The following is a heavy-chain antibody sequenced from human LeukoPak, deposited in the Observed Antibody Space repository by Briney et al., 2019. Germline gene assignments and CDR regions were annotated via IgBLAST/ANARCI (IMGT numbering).Heavy chain of an antibody. J-gene: IGHJ3*02. V-gene: IGHV1-18*01. CDR1: GYRFTSYG. CDR2: ISGYNGET. Sequence: ASVKVSCKASGYRFTSYGITWVRQAPGQGLEWMGWISGYNGETDYAQNLQGRITMTRDTSTTTAYMELRSLRSDDTAVYYCAREPSITMKSVVQGALDIWGQGTMVTVSS. CDR3: AREPSITMKSVVQGALDI. D-gene: IGHD3-22*01.